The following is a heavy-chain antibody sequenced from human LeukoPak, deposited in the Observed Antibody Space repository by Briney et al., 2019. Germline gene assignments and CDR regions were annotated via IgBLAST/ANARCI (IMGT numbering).Heavy chain of an antibody. J-gene: IGHJ4*02. CDR3: AKRPSDYGDYVSYFDY. V-gene: IGHV3-30*18. D-gene: IGHD4-17*01. Sequence: GGSLRLSCAASGFSFISYGMHWVRQAPGKGLEWVAVISDDGRRKDYAASVKGRFTISRDNSKDTLYLQMNSLRAEDTAVYYCAKRPSDYGDYVSYFDYWGQGTLVTVSS. CDR1: GFSFISYG. CDR2: ISDDGRRK.